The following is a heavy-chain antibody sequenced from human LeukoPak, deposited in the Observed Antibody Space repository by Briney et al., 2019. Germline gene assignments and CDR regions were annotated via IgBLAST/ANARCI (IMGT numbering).Heavy chain of an antibody. Sequence: ASVTVSFKASGYTFTSYGISWVRQAPGQGLEWMGRISAYNGNTNYAQKLQGRVTMTTDTSTSIAYMELRSLRSDDTAVYYCARLQADDYSSGWANAPFDYWGQGTLVTVSS. D-gene: IGHD6-19*01. J-gene: IGHJ4*02. CDR2: ISAYNGNT. CDR1: GYTFTSYG. CDR3: ARLQADDYSSGWANAPFDY. V-gene: IGHV1-18*01.